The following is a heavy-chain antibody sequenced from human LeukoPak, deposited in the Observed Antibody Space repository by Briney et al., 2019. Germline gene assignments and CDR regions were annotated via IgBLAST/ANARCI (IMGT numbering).Heavy chain of an antibody. Sequence: GGSLRLSGAASGFTLSSKWMGWVRQAPGKGREGVANIKQDGSEKCYVDSVKGRFTISSDNAKNSLYLQINSLRAEDTAVYYCARTRITMIVGLASRFDYWGQGTLVTVSS. CDR1: GFTLSSKW. V-gene: IGHV3-7*01. D-gene: IGHD3-22*01. J-gene: IGHJ4*02. CDR2: IKQDGSEK. CDR3: ARTRITMIVGLASRFDY.